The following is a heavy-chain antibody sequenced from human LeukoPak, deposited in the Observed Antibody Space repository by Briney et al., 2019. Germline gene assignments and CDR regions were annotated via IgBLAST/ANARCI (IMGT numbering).Heavy chain of an antibody. D-gene: IGHD6-19*01. CDR3: ASNKYSSGWYARGNYYMDV. V-gene: IGHV4-61*02. Sequence: SETLSLTCTVSGGSISSGSYYWSWIRQPAGKGLEWIGRIYTSGSTNYNPSLKSRVTISVDTSKNQFSLKLSSVTAADTAVYYCASNKYSSGWYARGNYYMDVWGKGTAVTVSS. CDR2: IYTSGST. J-gene: IGHJ6*03. CDR1: GGSISSGSYY.